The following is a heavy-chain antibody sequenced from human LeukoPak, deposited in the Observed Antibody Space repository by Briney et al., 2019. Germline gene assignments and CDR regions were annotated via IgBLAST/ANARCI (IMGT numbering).Heavy chain of an antibody. J-gene: IGHJ2*01. D-gene: IGHD3-22*01. CDR2: IYHSGST. CDR1: GYSISSGYY. Sequence: SETLSLTCTVSGYSISSGYYWGWIRQPPGKGLEWIGSIYHSGSTYYNPSLKSRVTISVDTSKNQFSLKLSSVTAADTAVYYCARDGGCYDSSGYYYVDWYFDLWGRGTLVTVSS. CDR3: ARDGGCYDSSGYYYVDWYFDL. V-gene: IGHV4-38-2*02.